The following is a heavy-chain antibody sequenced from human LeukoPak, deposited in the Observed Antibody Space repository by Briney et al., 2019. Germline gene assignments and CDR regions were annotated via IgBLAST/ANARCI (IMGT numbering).Heavy chain of an antibody. V-gene: IGHV4-39*07. CDR3: ARDGPPYYYDSSGYYFDY. D-gene: IGHD3-22*01. CDR1: GGSISSSSYY. Sequence: PSETLSLTCTVSGGSISSSSYYWGWIRQPPGKGLEWIGSIYYSGSTYYNPSLKSRVTISVDTSKNQFSLKLSSVTAADTAVYYCARDGPPYYYDSSGYYFDYWGQGSLVTVSS. CDR2: IYYSGST. J-gene: IGHJ4*02.